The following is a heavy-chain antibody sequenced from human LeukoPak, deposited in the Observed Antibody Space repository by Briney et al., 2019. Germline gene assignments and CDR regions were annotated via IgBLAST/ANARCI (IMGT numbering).Heavy chain of an antibody. D-gene: IGHD2-8*02. V-gene: IGHV4-39*07. Sequence: SETLSLTCSVSRGSIRHNDYYWGWIRQPPGKGLEWIGNIYYSGTTYYNPSLKSRVTISVDTSKNQFSLKLSSVTAADTAVYYCAREGGVYAFDIWGQGTMVTVSS. CDR1: RGSIRHNDYY. CDR3: AREGGVYAFDI. CDR2: IYYSGTT. J-gene: IGHJ3*02.